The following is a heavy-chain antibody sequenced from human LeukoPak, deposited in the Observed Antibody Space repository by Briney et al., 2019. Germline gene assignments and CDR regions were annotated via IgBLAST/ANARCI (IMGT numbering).Heavy chain of an antibody. D-gene: IGHD2-15*01. CDR3: ARVVGYCSGGSCYPEYYFDY. V-gene: IGHV4-39*07. Sequence: SETLSLTCTVSGGTISSSSYYWGWIRQPPGKGLEWIGSIYYSGSTYYHPSLKSRVTISVDTSKNQFSLKLSSVAAADTAVYYCARVVGYCSGGSCYPEYYFDYWGQGTLVTVSS. CDR2: IYYSGST. J-gene: IGHJ4*02. CDR1: GGTISSSSYY.